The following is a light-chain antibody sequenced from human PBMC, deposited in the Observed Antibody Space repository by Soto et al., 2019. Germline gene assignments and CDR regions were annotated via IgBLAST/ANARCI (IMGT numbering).Light chain of an antibody. V-gene: IGKV3-11*01. CDR2: DAS. J-gene: IGKJ1*01. CDR3: QQRSNWPST. Sequence: EIVLTQSPATLSLSPGERATLSCRASQSVSNFLAWYQQKPGQAPRLLISDASNRATGIPGRFSGSGSGTDFSLTISSLQPEDFAVYYCQQRSNWPSTFGQGTRLEIK. CDR1: QSVSNF.